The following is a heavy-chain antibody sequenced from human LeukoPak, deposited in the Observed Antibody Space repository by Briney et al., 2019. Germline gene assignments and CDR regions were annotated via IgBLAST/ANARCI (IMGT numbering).Heavy chain of an antibody. J-gene: IGHJ3*02. CDR1: GGSISSSSYY. CDR2: IYTSGST. Sequence: SETLSLTCTVSGGSISSSSYYWGWIRQPPGKGLEWIGRIYTSGSTNYNPSLKSRVTISVDTSKNQFSLKLSSVTAADTAVYYCASDRIEVDAFDIWGQGTMVTVSS. D-gene: IGHD2-15*01. V-gene: IGHV4-61*02. CDR3: ASDRIEVDAFDI.